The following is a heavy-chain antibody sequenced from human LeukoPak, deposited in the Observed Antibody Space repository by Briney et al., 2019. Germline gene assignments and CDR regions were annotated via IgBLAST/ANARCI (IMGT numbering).Heavy chain of an antibody. CDR1: GGSFSGYY. Sequence: PSETLSLTCAVYGGSFSGYYWSWIRLPPGKGLEWIGEINHSGSTNYNPSLKSRVTISVDTSKNQFSLKLSSVTAADTAVYYCARGPLYKYYYGSGTKYYFDYWGQGTLVTVSS. V-gene: IGHV4-34*01. D-gene: IGHD3-10*01. J-gene: IGHJ4*02. CDR3: ARGPLYKYYYGSGTKYYFDY. CDR2: INHSGST.